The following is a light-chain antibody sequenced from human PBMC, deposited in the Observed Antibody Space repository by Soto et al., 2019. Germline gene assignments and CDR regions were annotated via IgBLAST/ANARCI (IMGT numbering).Light chain of an antibody. CDR3: CSDAGSYTWV. Sequence: QSALTQPRSVSGSPGQSVTISCTGTSSDVGDYNYVSWYQQHPGKAPKLMIYDVSERPSGVPDRFSGSKSGNTASLTISGLQAEDEADYYCCSDAGSYTWVFGGGTKVTVL. CDR1: SSDVGDYNY. CDR2: DVS. J-gene: IGLJ3*02. V-gene: IGLV2-11*01.